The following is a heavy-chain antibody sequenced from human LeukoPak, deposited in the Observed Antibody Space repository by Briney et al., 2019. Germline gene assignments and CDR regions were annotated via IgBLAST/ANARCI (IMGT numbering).Heavy chain of an antibody. V-gene: IGHV3-9*01. CDR3: AKGRTGYYTPAYFDY. Sequence: GGFLRLSCVASGLTFDDYAMHWVRQAPGKGLEWVSGISWNSGSIGYADSVKGRFTISRDNAKNSLYLQMNSLRAEDTALYYCAKGRTGYYTPAYFDYWGQGTLVTVSS. CDR1: GLTFDDYA. J-gene: IGHJ4*02. CDR2: ISWNSGSI. D-gene: IGHD3/OR15-3a*01.